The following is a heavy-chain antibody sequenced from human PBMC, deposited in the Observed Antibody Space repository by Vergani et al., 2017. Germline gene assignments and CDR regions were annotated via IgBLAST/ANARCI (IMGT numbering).Heavy chain of an antibody. CDR3: ARDSFGLVVLQF. J-gene: IGHJ4*01. D-gene: IGHD3/OR15-3a*01. CDR1: GFIFQNYT. CDR2: ISSDGSFE. V-gene: IGHV3-30-3*01. Sequence: QVNLVGSGGGVVQPGRSLRLSCATYGFIFQNYTMHWVRQAPGKGLEWVAVISSDGSFEDYAESVKGRFSISRDNSKNTLYMEMNSLRAEDTAVYFCARDSFGLVVLQFWGQGTLVTVSS.